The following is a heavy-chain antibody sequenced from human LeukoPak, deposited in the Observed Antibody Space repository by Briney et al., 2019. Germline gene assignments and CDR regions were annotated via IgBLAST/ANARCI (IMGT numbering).Heavy chain of an antibody. Sequence: PGGSLRLSWAASGFTFSSYAMCWVRQAPGKGLEWVSGISESGGTTYYADSVKGRLTISRDNSKNTLYLQMNSLRDEDTALYYCVKDHRGSLENFQHWGQGTLVTVFS. CDR3: VKDHRGSLENFQH. CDR1: GFTFSSYA. V-gene: IGHV3-23*01. J-gene: IGHJ1*01. CDR2: ISESGGTT.